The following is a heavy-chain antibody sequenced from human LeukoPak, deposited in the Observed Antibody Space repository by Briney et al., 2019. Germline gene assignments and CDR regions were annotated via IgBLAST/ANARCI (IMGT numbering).Heavy chain of an antibody. J-gene: IGHJ4*02. D-gene: IGHD3-10*01. CDR3: GRFGDEAGIDN. CDR2: IKPSGAET. Sequence: GGSLRLSCAASGFTFSTYWMTWVRQAPGKGLEWVANIKPSGAETYYGDPVKGRFTISRDNAKNLLYLQMSSLRAEDTAVYSCGRFGDEAGIDNWGQGTLVTVSS. CDR1: GFTFSTYW. V-gene: IGHV3-7*01.